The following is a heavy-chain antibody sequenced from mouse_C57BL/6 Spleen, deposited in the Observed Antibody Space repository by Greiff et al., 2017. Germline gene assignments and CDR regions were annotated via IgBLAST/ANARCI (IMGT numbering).Heavy chain of an antibody. Sequence: EVKLQASGAELVRPGASVKLSCTASGFNIKDDYMHWVKQRPEQGLEWIGWIDPENGDTEYASKFQGKATITADTSSNTAYLQLSSLTSEDTAVYYCTTRYSGYFDVWGTGTTVTVSS. V-gene: IGHV14-4*01. CDR1: GFNIKDDY. J-gene: IGHJ1*03. CDR2: IDPENGDT. CDR3: TTRYSGYFDV. D-gene: IGHD2-12*01.